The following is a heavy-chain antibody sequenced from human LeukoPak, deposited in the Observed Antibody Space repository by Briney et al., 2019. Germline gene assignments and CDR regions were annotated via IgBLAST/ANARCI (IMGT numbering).Heavy chain of an antibody. V-gene: IGHV3-48*01. D-gene: IGHD4-23*01. CDR3: ARATPSQRDDAFDI. Sequence: PGGSLRPSCVVSGFTFSTYSMNWVRQAPGKGLEWVSYISSSSGTIYYADSVKGRFTISRDNAKNSLSLQMNSLRAEDTAVYYCARATPSQRDDAFDIWGQGTMVTVSS. CDR1: GFTFSTYS. J-gene: IGHJ3*02. CDR2: ISSSSGTI.